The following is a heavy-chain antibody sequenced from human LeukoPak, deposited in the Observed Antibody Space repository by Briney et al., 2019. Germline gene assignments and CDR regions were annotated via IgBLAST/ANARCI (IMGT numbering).Heavy chain of an antibody. Sequence: GGSLRLSRAASGSTFSRYWMHWVRQAPGKGLVWVSLVKSDGITTIYADSVKGRFTISRDNAKNALYLQMNSLRAEDTAVYYCTTGPSHGYEYWGQGTLVTVSS. CDR2: VKSDGITT. CDR3: TTGPSHGYEY. V-gene: IGHV3-74*01. D-gene: IGHD5-18*01. CDR1: GSTFSRYW. J-gene: IGHJ4*02.